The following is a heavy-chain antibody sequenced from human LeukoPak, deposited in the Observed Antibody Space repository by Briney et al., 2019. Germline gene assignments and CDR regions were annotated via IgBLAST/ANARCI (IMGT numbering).Heavy chain of an antibody. CDR1: GGSVSRDSYY. J-gene: IGHJ4*02. CDR3: ATRPSGSDRFLPYFDY. Sequence: PSETLSLTCTVSGGSVSRDSYYWSWIRQPPWKGLERNGYIYDSGSSNYNPSLKSRVTISVDTSKNQVSLKLSSVIAADTAVYYCATRPSGSDRFLPYFDYWGQGTLVTVFS. D-gene: IGHD1-1*01. CDR2: IYDSGSS. V-gene: IGHV4-61*01.